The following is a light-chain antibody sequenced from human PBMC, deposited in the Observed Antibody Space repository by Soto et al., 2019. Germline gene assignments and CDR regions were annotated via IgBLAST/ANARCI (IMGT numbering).Light chain of an antibody. CDR2: EVN. V-gene: IGLV2-14*01. CDR3: SSYTSGSTYV. J-gene: IGLJ1*01. CDR1: SRDVGGYNY. Sequence: QSALTQPASVSGSPGQSITISCTGTSRDVGGYNYVSWYQQHPGKAPKLIIYEVNNRPSGVSNRFSGSKSGNTASLTISGLQAEDEADYYCSSYTSGSTYVFGTGTKLTVL.